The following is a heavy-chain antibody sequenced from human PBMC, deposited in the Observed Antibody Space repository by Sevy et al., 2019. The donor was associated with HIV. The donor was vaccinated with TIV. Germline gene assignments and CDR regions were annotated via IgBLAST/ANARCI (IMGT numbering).Heavy chain of an antibody. CDR1: GFTFSGYA. Sequence: GGSLRLSCAAAGFTFSGYAMSWVRQGPGKGLEWISGMTGNGGSTYYADSVKGRFTISRDNSKNTLYLQMNSLRAEDTAVYYCAKGGSTSGYYLNYFAYWGQGTLVTVSS. D-gene: IGHD3-22*01. V-gene: IGHV3-23*01. CDR2: MTGNGGST. CDR3: AKGGSTSGYYLNYFAY. J-gene: IGHJ4*02.